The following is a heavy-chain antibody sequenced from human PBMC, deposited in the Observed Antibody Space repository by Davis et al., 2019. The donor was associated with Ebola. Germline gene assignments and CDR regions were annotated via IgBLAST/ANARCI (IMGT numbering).Heavy chain of an antibody. CDR1: GYTFTSYG. V-gene: IGHV1-18*04. J-gene: IGHJ4*02. CDR2: INPHNGNT. D-gene: IGHD2-21*02. CDR3: ARELGTAGGY. Sequence: ASVKVSCKASGYTFTSYGITWVRQAPGQGLEWMGWINPHNGNTNYAQNVQGRVTMTTDTSTSTAYMELSSLRSEDTAVYYCARELGTAGGYWGQGTLVTVSS.